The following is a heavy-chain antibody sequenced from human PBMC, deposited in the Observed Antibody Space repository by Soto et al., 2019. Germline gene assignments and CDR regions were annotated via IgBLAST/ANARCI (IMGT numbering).Heavy chain of an antibody. CDR2: IKSKTDGGTT. D-gene: IGHD3-10*01. Sequence: GGSLRLSCAASGFTFSNAWMNWVRQAPGKGLEWVGRIKSKTDGGTTDYAAPVKGRFTISRDDSKNTLYLQMNSLKTEDTAVYYCTTDEGAPRRITMVRGVITLYYGMDVWGQGTTVTVSS. CDR3: TTDEGAPRRITMVRGVITLYYGMDV. V-gene: IGHV3-15*07. J-gene: IGHJ6*02. CDR1: GFTFSNAW.